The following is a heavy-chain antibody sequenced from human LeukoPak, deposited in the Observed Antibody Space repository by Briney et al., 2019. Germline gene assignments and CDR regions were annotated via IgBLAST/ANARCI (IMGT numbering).Heavy chain of an antibody. CDR2: IYYSGST. J-gene: IGHJ6*02. CDR1: GGSISSYY. D-gene: IGHD3-16*01. Sequence: SETLSLTCTVSGGSISSYYWSWIRQPPGKGLEWIGYIYYSGSTNYNPSLKSRVTISVDTSKNQFSLKLSSVTAADTAVYYCARNYADSPGMELRGQGTTVTVSS. CDR3: ARNYADSPGMEL. V-gene: IGHV4-59*01.